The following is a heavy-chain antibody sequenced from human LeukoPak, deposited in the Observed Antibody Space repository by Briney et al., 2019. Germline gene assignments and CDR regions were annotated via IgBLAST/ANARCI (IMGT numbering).Heavy chain of an antibody. CDR2: MNPNSGNT. CDR3: ALAAHNRRYYYYMDV. D-gene: IGHD6-13*01. Sequence: GASVKVSCKASGYTFTGYYMHWVRQAPGQGLEWMGWMNPNSGNTGYAQKFQGRVTITRNTSISTAYMELSSLRSEDTAVYYCALAAHNRRYYYYMDVWGKGTTVTVSS. V-gene: IGHV1-8*03. CDR1: GYTFTGYY. J-gene: IGHJ6*03.